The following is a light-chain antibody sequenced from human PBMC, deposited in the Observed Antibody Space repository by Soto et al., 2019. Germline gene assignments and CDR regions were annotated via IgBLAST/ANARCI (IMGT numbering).Light chain of an antibody. V-gene: IGKV3-20*01. CDR1: QSVSSN. J-gene: IGKJ1*01. CDR3: QQYGSSGT. Sequence: EIVLTQSPGTLSLSPGERATLSCRASQSVSSNSAWYQQKPGQAPSLLIYGASTRATGIPARFSGSGSGTEFTLTISRLEPEDFAVDYCQQYGSSGTFGQGTKVDNK. CDR2: GAS.